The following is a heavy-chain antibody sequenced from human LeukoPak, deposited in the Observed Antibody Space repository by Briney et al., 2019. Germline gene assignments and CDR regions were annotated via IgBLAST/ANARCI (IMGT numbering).Heavy chain of an antibody. CDR3: ARSEILWFGEFQSNYFDY. D-gene: IGHD3-10*01. CDR2: INHSGST. J-gene: IGHJ4*02. Sequence: PSETLSLTCAVYGGSFSGYYWSWIRQPPGKGLEWIGEINHSGSTNYNPSLKSRVTISVDTSKNQFSLKLSSVTAADTAVYYCARSEILWFGEFQSNYFDYWGQGTLVAVSS. CDR1: GGSFSGYY. V-gene: IGHV4-34*01.